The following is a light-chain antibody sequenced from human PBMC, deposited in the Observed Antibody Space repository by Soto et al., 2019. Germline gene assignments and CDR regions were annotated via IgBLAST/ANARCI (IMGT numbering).Light chain of an antibody. CDR1: QTVSSN. CDR2: GAS. CDR3: QQYNNWPRT. V-gene: IGKV3-15*01. Sequence: EIVMTQSPATLSVSPGERATLSCRASQTVSSNIAWYQQRPGQAPRLLIYGASTRATGIPARFSGSGSGTEFTPPISSLQSEDFAVYYGQQYNNWPRTFGPGTKVDIK. J-gene: IGKJ3*01.